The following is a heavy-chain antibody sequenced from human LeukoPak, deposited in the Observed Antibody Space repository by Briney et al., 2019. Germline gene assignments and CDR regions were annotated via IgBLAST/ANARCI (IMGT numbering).Heavy chain of an antibody. CDR1: GFTFSDSY. CDR3: ARGSRTIELGDDY. D-gene: IGHD5-24*01. J-gene: IGHJ4*02. Sequence: GGSLRLSCAASGFTFSDSYMSWIRQTPGKGLEWLSYISSSSSDTNYADSVRGRFTISRDNAKNSLYLQMNSLRAEDTAVYYCARGSRTIELGDDYWGQGTLVTVSS. CDR2: ISSSSSDT. V-gene: IGHV3-11*06.